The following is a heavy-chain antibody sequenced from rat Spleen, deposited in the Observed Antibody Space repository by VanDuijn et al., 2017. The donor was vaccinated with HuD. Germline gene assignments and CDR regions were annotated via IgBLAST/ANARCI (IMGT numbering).Heavy chain of an antibody. J-gene: IGHJ2*01. CDR2: ISYDGGST. V-gene: IGHV5-20*01. D-gene: IGHD1-11*01. CDR1: GFTFSNYG. CDR3: TTDWRGY. Sequence: EVQLVESGGGLVQPGRSMKLSCAASGFTFSNYGMAWVRQAPKKGLEWVAYISYDGGSTYYRDPVKGRFTISRDNAKSTLYLQMDSLRSEDTATYYCTTDWRGYWGQGVMVTVSS.